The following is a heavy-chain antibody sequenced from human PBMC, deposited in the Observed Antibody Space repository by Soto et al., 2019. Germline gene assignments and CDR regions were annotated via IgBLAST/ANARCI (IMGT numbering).Heavy chain of an antibody. CDR1: GYTLTELS. CDR3: ATGAGDLLILDYYGMDV. D-gene: IGHD3-10*01. V-gene: IGHV1-24*01. J-gene: IGHJ6*02. CDR2: FDPEDGET. Sequence: ASVKVSCKVSGYTLTELSMHWVRQAPGKGLEWMGGFDPEDGETIYAQKFQGRVTMTEDTSTDTAYMELSSLRSEDTAVYYCATGAGDLLILDYYGMDVWGQGTTVTLSS.